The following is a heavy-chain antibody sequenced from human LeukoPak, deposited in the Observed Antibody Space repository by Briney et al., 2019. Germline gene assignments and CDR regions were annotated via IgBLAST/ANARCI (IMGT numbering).Heavy chain of an antibody. CDR3: AKVQGWVTGAFDI. Sequence: GGSLRLSCAASGFTFSSYSMNWVRQAPGKGLEWVSYISSSTSTIYYADSVKGRFTISRDNAKNTLYLQMNSLRAEDTAVYYCAKVQGWVTGAFDIWGQGTMVTVSS. J-gene: IGHJ3*02. V-gene: IGHV3-48*01. CDR1: GFTFSSYS. D-gene: IGHD2-21*02. CDR2: ISSSTSTI.